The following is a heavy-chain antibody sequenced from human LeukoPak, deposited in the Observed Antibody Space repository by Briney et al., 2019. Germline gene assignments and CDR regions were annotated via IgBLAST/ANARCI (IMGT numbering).Heavy chain of an antibody. J-gene: IGHJ6*02. CDR1: GYTFTSYD. D-gene: IGHD2/OR15-2a*01. Sequence: ASVKVSCKASGYTFTSYDIKWVRQATGQGLEWMGWMNPNSGNTGYAQKFQGRVTMTRNTSISTAYMELSSLRSEDTAVYYCARVWGNYFLYYYGMDVWGQGTTVTVSS. V-gene: IGHV1-8*01. CDR2: MNPNSGNT. CDR3: ARVWGNYFLYYYGMDV.